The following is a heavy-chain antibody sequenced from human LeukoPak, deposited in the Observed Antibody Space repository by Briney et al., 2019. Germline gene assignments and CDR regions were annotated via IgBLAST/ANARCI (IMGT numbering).Heavy chain of an antibody. CDR2: ITYDGSNK. J-gene: IGHJ4*02. CDR3: ATLDTYYFDY. Sequence: GRSLRLSCAASGFTFSSYAMNWVRQAPGKGLEWVAVITYDGSNKYNADSVKGRFTISRDNSKNTLYLQMNSLGAEDTAVYYCATLDTYYFDYWGQGTLVTVSS. CDR1: GFTFSSYA. V-gene: IGHV3-30-3*01. D-gene: IGHD5-18*01.